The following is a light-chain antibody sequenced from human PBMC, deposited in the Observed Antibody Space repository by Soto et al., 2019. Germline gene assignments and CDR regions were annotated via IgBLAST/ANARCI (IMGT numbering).Light chain of an antibody. Sequence: DIVMTQSPDSLAVSLGERATINCKSSQSVLLTSNNTNYLAWYQQKPGQAPKVIISWASTRESGVPDPFSGSGSRTDFALAITSLQAEDVAVYYCQQYYTTLTFGGGTKVEIK. J-gene: IGKJ4*01. CDR3: QQYYTTLT. V-gene: IGKV4-1*01. CDR2: WAS. CDR1: QSVLLTSNNTNY.